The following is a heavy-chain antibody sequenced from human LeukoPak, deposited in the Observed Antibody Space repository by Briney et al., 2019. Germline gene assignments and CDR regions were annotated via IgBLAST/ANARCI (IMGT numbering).Heavy chain of an antibody. J-gene: IGHJ6*02. V-gene: IGHV3-53*01. CDR2: IYTGGST. CDR1: GVSVSNNY. Sequence: GGSLRLSCAASGVSVSNNYMSWVRQAPGKGLEWVSVIYTGGSTDYADSVKGRFTISRDNSKNTLYLQLNSLRAEDAAVYYCARGYYGMDVWAKGPRSPSP. CDR3: ARGYYGMDV.